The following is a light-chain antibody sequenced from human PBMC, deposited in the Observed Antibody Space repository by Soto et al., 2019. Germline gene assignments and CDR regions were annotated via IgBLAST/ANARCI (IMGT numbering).Light chain of an antibody. Sequence: QSVLTQPPSVSGAPGQRVTISCTGSSYNIGAGYDVHWYQQLPGTAPKPLIYGNSNRPSGVPDRFSGSKSGTSASLAITGLQAEDEADYYCQSYDSSLSGAVFGGGTQLTVL. J-gene: IGLJ7*01. V-gene: IGLV1-40*01. CDR1: SYNIGAGYD. CDR2: GNS. CDR3: QSYDSSLSGAV.